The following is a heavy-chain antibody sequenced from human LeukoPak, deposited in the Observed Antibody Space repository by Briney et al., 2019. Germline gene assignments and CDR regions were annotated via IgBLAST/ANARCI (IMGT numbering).Heavy chain of an antibody. CDR2: ISGSGGST. Sequence: GGSLRLSCAASGFTFSSHAMSWVRQAPGKGLEWVSAISGSGGSTYYADSVKGRFTISRDNSKNTLYLQMNSLRAEDTAVYYCAKSKIAAWSPRLWGQGTLATVSS. V-gene: IGHV3-23*01. CDR1: GFTFSSHA. CDR3: AKSKIAAWSPRL. J-gene: IGHJ4*02. D-gene: IGHD6-6*01.